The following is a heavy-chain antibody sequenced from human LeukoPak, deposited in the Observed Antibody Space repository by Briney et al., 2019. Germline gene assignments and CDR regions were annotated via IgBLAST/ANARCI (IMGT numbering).Heavy chain of an antibody. CDR3: ARGRPGDYFDY. CDR1: RPTFTSFY. CDR2: INPNSGGT. V-gene: IGHV1-2*02. Sequence: ASVKVSCKASRPTFTSFYMHWVRQAPGQGLEWMGWINPNSGGTSYLQNFQGRVTMTRDTSISTAYMDLSRLRSDDTAVYYCARGRPGDYFDYWGQGTLVTVSS. D-gene: IGHD6-25*01. J-gene: IGHJ4*02.